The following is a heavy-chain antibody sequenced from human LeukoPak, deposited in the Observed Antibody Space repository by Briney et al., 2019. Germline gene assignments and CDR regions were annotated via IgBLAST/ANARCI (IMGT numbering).Heavy chain of an antibody. Sequence: SETLSLTCAVSGGSISSSNWSSGVRQPPGRGLEWIGEIYHSGSTNYNPSLKSRVTISVDKSKNQFSLKLSSVTAADTAVYYCARGIAVAATRYFDLWGRGTLVTVSS. J-gene: IGHJ2*01. D-gene: IGHD6-19*01. CDR2: IYHSGST. CDR3: ARGIAVAATRYFDL. V-gene: IGHV4-4*02. CDR1: GGSISSSNW.